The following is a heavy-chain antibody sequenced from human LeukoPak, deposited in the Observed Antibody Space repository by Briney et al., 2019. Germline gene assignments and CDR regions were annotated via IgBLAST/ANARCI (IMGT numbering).Heavy chain of an antibody. D-gene: IGHD3-3*01. CDR2: ISYDGSNK. V-gene: IGHV3-30-3*01. CDR1: GFTFSSYA. CDR3: ARVPFWSGFYYGMDV. Sequence: GGSLRLSCAASGFTFSSYAMHWVRQAPGKGLEWVAVISYDGSNKYYADSVKGRFTISRDNSKNTLYLQMNSLRAEDTAVYYCARVPFWSGFYYGMDVWGQGTTVTVSS. J-gene: IGHJ6*02.